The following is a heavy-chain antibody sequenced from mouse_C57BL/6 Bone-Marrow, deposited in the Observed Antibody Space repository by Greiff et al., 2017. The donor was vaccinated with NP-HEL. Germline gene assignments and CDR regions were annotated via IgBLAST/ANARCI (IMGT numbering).Heavy chain of an antibody. CDR3: ARHGDYDVGY. V-gene: IGHV5-6*01. CDR1: GFTFSSYG. J-gene: IGHJ2*01. CDR2: LSSGGSYT. D-gene: IGHD2-4*01. Sequence: EVMLVESGGDLVKPGGSLKLSCAASGFTFSSYGMSWVRQTPDKRLEWVATLSSGGSYTYYPDSVKGRFTISRDNAKNTLYLQMSSLKSEDTAMYYCARHGDYDVGYWGQGTTLTVSS.